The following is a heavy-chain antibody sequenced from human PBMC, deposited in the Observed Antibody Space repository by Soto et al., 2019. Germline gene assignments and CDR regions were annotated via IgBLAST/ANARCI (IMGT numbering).Heavy chain of an antibody. CDR1: GGTFSSYA. Sequence: GASVKVSCKASGGTFSSYAISWVRQAPGQGLEWMGGIIPMFGTAHYAQKFQGRVTITADESTSTAYMEMSSLRSEDTAVYYCARAKGWLHFDYWGQGTLVTVSS. CDR3: ARAKGWLHFDY. J-gene: IGHJ4*02. V-gene: IGHV1-69*13. CDR2: IIPMFGTA. D-gene: IGHD5-12*01.